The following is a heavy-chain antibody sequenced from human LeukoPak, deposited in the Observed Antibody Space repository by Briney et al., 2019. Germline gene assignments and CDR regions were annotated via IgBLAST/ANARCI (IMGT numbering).Heavy chain of an antibody. CDR3: AKGPHSDGSGFYLDY. Sequence: GGSLRLSCAASGFTFTNFAMNWVRQAPGKGLEWVSSITGNGGRAYYADSVKGRFTISRDNSMNTLHLQLNSLRAEDTAVYYCAKGPHSDGSGFYLDYWGQGALVTASS. V-gene: IGHV3-23*01. J-gene: IGHJ4*02. D-gene: IGHD3-22*01. CDR1: GFTFTNFA. CDR2: ITGNGGRA.